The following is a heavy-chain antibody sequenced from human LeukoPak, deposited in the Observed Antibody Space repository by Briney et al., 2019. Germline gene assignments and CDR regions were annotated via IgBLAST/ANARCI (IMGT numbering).Heavy chain of an antibody. D-gene: IGHD2-21*02. J-gene: IGHJ3*02. Sequence: PGGSLRLSCAASGFTFSSYSMNWVRQAPGKGLEWVSSISSSSSYIYYADSVKGRFTISRDNAKNSLYLQMNSLRAEDTAVYYCARGEHIVVVTSMMGAFGIWGQGTMVTVSS. CDR3: ARGEHIVVVTSMMGAFGI. CDR2: ISSSSSYI. V-gene: IGHV3-21*01. CDR1: GFTFSSYS.